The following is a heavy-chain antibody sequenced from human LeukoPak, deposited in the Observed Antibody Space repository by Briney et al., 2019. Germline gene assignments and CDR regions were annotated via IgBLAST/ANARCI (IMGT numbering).Heavy chain of an antibody. CDR2: INPNSGGT. V-gene: IGHV1-2*02. CDR3: ARVRLAAAGNDWFDP. J-gene: IGHJ5*02. CDR1: GYTFTGYY. Sequence: GASVKVSCKASGYTFTGYYMHWVRQAPGQGLEWMGWINPNSGGTNYAQKFQGRVTMTRDTSISTAYMELSRLRSDDTAVYYCARVRLAAAGNDWFDPWGQGTLVTVSS. D-gene: IGHD6-13*01.